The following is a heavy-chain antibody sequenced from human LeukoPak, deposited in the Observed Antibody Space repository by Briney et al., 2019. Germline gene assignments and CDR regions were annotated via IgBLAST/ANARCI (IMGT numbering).Heavy chain of an antibody. CDR1: GFTFSPYW. J-gene: IGHJ4*02. Sequence: QPGGSLRLSCAASGFTFSPYWMNWVRQAPGTGLVWVSRINSDGSITTYADSVKGRFTISRDNAKNIVYLQMNSLRVEDTGLYYCARDLAYSSSWYYFDYWGQGTLVTVSS. V-gene: IGHV3-74*01. CDR3: ARDLAYSSSWYYFDY. D-gene: IGHD6-13*01. CDR2: INSDGSIT.